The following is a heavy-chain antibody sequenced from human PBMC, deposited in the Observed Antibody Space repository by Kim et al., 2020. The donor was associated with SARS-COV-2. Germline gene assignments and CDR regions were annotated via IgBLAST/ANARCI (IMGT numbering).Heavy chain of an antibody. V-gene: IGHV5-51*01. CDR2: IYPGDSDT. CDR3: ARRGFAEGYSYGERDY. J-gene: IGHJ4*02. D-gene: IGHD5-18*01. CDR1: GYSFTSYW. Sequence: GESLKISCKGSGYSFTSYWIGWVRQMPGKGLEWMGIIYPGDSDTRYSPSFQGQVTISADKSISTAYLQWSSLKASDTAMYYCARRGFAEGYSYGERDYWGQGTLGTVSS.